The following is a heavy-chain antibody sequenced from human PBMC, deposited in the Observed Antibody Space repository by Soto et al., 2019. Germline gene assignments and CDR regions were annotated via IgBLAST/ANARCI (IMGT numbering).Heavy chain of an antibody. CDR3: ATALMILVVRPNHAFDI. V-gene: IGHV1-24*01. CDR2: FDPEDGET. D-gene: IGHD3-22*01. J-gene: IGHJ3*02. CDR1: GYTLTELS. Sequence: GASVKVSCKVSGYTLTELSMHWVRQAPGKGLEWMGGFDPEDGETIYAQKFQGRVTMTEDTSTDTAYMELSSLRSEDTAVYYCATALMILVVRPNHAFDIWGQGTMVTVSS.